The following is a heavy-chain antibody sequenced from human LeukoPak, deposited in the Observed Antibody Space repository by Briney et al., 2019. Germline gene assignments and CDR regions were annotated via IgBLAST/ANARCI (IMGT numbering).Heavy chain of an antibody. Sequence: SETLSLTCTVSGGSISSSTYYWGWVRQPPGKGLEWIGSISYSGNTYYNPSLESRVTISVDTSKNQFSLKLSSVTAADTAVYYCAREHSSGWNDYWGQGTLVTVSS. D-gene: IGHD6-19*01. CDR1: GGSISSSTYY. CDR3: AREHSSGWNDY. J-gene: IGHJ4*02. CDR2: ISYSGNT. V-gene: IGHV4-39*07.